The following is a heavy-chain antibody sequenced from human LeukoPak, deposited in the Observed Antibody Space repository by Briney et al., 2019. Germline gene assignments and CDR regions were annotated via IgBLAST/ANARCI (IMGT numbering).Heavy chain of an antibody. CDR2: ISSSSSYI. V-gene: IGHV3-21*04. J-gene: IGHJ4*02. CDR3: ATSYDYVWGSYRYSVSGFDY. Sequence: GGSLRLSCAASGFTFSSYSMNWVRQAPGKGLEWVSSISSSSSYIYYADSVKGRFTISRDNAKNSLYLQMNSLRAEDTAVYYCATSYDYVWGSYRYSVSGFDYWGQGTLVTVSS. D-gene: IGHD3-16*02. CDR1: GFTFSSYS.